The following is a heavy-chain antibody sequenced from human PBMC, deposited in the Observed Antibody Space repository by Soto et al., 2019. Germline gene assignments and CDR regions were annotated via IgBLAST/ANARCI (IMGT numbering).Heavy chain of an antibody. V-gene: IGHV5-10-1*01. CDR1: GNSFTKYW. D-gene: IGHD6-19*01. J-gene: IGHJ3*02. CDR2: IDPSDSYT. CDR3: AGRSVDDAFDI. Sequence: PGESLKISSKDSGNSFTKYWISWVRQMPGKGLEWMGRIDPSDSYTNYSPSFQGHVTISADKSITTGYLQWSSLKASDTAMYYCAGRSVDDAFDIWGQGTMVTVAS.